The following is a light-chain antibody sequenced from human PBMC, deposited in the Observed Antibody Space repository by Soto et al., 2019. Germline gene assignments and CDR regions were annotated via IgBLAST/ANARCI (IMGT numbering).Light chain of an antibody. CDR1: QSLLYTSNNKNY. V-gene: IGKV4-1*01. J-gene: IGKJ2*01. Sequence: DIVMTQSPDSLAVSLGERATINCKSSQSLLYTSNNKNYLAWYQQKPRQPPNLLIYWAYTRESGVPDRFTGSGSGTDFTLTISRLQAEDVAVYYCQQYYSTPPTFGQGTMLEIK. CDR2: WAY. CDR3: QQYYSTPPT.